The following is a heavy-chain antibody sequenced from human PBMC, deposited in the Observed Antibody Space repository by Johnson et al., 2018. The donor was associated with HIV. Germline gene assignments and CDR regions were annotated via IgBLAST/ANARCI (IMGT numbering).Heavy chain of an antibody. D-gene: IGHD6-13*01. CDR1: GFTVSANY. V-gene: IGHV3-66*01. CDR3: ARGIAAAAMTLHAFDI. CDR2: IYSGGST. Sequence: VQLVESGGALVQPGGSLRLSCTASGFTVSANYMSWVRQAPGKGLEWVSVIYSGGSTYYADSVKGRFIISRDNSKNTLNLQMNSLRAEDTAVYYWARGIAAAAMTLHAFDIWGQGTMVTVSS. J-gene: IGHJ3*02.